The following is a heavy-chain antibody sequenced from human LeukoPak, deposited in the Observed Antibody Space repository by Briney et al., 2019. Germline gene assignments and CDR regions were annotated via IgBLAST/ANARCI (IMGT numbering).Heavy chain of an antibody. CDR3: VRHASPYPSGWFDP. V-gene: IGHV4-59*08. J-gene: IGHJ5*02. Sequence: SETLSLTCTVSGGSISNYYWSWIRQPPGKGLEWIGYIYYTGSTNYSPSLKSRVTISVDTSKNQFSLKVSSVTAADTAVYYCVRHASPYPSGWFDPWGQGTLVTVSS. CDR1: GGSISNYY. D-gene: IGHD1-14*01. CDR2: IYYTGST.